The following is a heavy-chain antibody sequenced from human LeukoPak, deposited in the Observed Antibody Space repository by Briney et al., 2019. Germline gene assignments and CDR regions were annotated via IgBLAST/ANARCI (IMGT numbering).Heavy chain of an antibody. V-gene: IGHV3-33*01. CDR3: ARDHNDILTY. CDR2: IWYDGSNK. Sequence: GRSLRLSCAASGFTFSSYGMHWVRQAPGKGLEWLAVIWYDGSNKYYADSVKGRFTISRDNSKNTLYLQMNCLRAEDTAVYYCARDHNDILTYWGQGTLVTVSS. CDR1: GFTFSSYG. J-gene: IGHJ4*02. D-gene: IGHD3-9*01.